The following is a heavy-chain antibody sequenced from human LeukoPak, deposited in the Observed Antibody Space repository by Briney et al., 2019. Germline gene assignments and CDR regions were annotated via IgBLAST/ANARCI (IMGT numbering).Heavy chain of an antibody. CDR2: IWYDGSNI. Sequence: GGSLRLSCAASGFNFSSYGMHWVRQAPGKGLEWVTSIWYDGSNIHYADSVKGRVTISRDKSKSALYLQMNSLRAEDTAICYCARDSLPMAVTGPFDHWGQGALVTVSS. D-gene: IGHD6-19*01. CDR1: GFNFSSYG. CDR3: ARDSLPMAVTGPFDH. V-gene: IGHV3-33*01. J-gene: IGHJ4*02.